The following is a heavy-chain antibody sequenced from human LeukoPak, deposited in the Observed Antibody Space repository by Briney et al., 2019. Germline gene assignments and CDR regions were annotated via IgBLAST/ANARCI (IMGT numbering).Heavy chain of an antibody. CDR1: GSTFSSYA. CDR2: IIPIFGTA. V-gene: IGHV1-69*13. CDR3: ARAPRLRFLEWSNHDAFGI. D-gene: IGHD3-3*01. Sequence: SVKVSCKASGSTFSSYAISWVRQAPGQGLEWMGGIIPIFGTANYAQKFQGRVTITADESTSTAYMELSSLRSEDTAVYYCARAPRLRFLEWSNHDAFGIWGQGTMVTVSS. J-gene: IGHJ3*02.